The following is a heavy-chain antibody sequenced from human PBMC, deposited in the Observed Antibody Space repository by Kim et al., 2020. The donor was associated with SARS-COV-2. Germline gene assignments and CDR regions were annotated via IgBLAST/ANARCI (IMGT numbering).Heavy chain of an antibody. D-gene: IGHD2-21*01. CDR1: GYTFTSYW. V-gene: IGHV5-51*01. Sequence: GESLKISCKGSGYTFTSYWIAWVRQMPGKGLEWMGMIYVADSDTRYSPSFEGPVKISVDKSISTVYLQRSSLKASDTAMYYCARGEGHFIEDYFDYWSQGTLVTVSS. J-gene: IGHJ4*02. CDR3: ARGEGHFIEDYFDY. CDR2: IYVADSDT.